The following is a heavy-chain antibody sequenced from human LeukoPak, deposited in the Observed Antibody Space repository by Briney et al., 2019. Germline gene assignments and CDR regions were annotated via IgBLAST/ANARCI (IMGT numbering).Heavy chain of an antibody. CDR3: ARDFLERRFYYYYMDV. CDR2: INPSGGST. D-gene: IGHD1-1*01. CDR1: GYTFTNYY. Sequence: ASVTVSCKASGYTFTNYYMHWVRQAPGQGREWMGIINPSGGSTSYAQKFQGRVTMTRDMSTSTVYMELSSLRSEDTAVYYCARDFLERRFYYYYMDVWGKGTTVTVSS. V-gene: IGHV1-46*01. J-gene: IGHJ6*03.